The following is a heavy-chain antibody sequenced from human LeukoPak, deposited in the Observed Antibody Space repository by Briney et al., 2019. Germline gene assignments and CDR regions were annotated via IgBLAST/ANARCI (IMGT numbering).Heavy chain of an antibody. CDR3: ARGGNCSGGSCYSDRGWFDP. D-gene: IGHD2-15*01. CDR1: GGFISSYY. V-gene: IGHV4-59*01. CDR2: IYYSGST. J-gene: IGHJ5*02. Sequence: SETLSLTCTVSGGFISSYYWSWIRQPPGKGLEWIGYIYYSGSTNYNPSLRSRVTISVDTSKNQFSLKLSSVTAADTAVYYCARGGNCSGGSCYSDRGWFDPWGQGTLVTVSS.